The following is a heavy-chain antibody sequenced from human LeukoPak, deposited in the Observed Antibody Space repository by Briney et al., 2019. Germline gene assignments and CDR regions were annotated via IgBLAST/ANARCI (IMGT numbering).Heavy chain of an antibody. Sequence: PGGSLRLSCAASGFTFSSYDMNWVRQVPGKGLEWVSGISGSADSTYYADSVKGRFTISRDNSKNTLYLQMNSLRAEDTAVHYCAKDRYDYGSGSSHWGQGTLVTVSS. CDR2: ISGSADST. CDR3: AKDRYDYGSGSSH. D-gene: IGHD3-10*01. J-gene: IGHJ4*02. CDR1: GFTFSSYD. V-gene: IGHV3-23*01.